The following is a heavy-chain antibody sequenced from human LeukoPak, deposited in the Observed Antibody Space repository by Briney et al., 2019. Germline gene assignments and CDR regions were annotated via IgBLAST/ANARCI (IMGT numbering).Heavy chain of an antibody. D-gene: IGHD3-22*01. J-gene: IGHJ4*02. CDR3: ARVGKYYYDSSGYLFDY. V-gene: IGHV4-4*07. Sequence: SETLSLTCTVSGGSISSYYWSWIRQPAGKGLEWIGRIYTSGSTNYNPSLKSRVTMSVDTSKNQFSLKLSSVTAADTAVYYCARVGKYYYDSSGYLFDYWGQGTLVTVSS. CDR2: IYTSGST. CDR1: GGSISSYY.